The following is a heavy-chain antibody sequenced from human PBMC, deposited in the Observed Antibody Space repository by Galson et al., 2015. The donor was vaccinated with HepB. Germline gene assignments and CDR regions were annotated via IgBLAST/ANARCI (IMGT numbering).Heavy chain of an antibody. CDR1: GYTFTGYY. J-gene: IGHJ5*02. CDR3: ARGGSGYDLGRYNWFDP. Sequence: SVKVSCKASGYTFTGYYMHWVRQAPGQGLEWMGWINPNSGGTNYAQKFQGWVTMTRDTSISTAYMELSRLRSDDTAVYYCARGGSGYDLGRYNWFDPWGQGTLVTVSS. V-gene: IGHV1-2*04. CDR2: INPNSGGT. D-gene: IGHD5-12*01.